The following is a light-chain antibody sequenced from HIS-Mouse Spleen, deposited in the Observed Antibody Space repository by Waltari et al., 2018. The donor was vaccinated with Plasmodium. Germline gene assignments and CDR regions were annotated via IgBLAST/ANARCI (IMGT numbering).Light chain of an antibody. Sequence: EIVLTQSPGTLPLSPGERATLSCSASQSVSSGYLAWYQQKPGQAPGLLIYGASSRATGIPDRFSGSGSGTDFTLTISRLEPEDFAVYYCQQYGSSPLTFGGGTKVEIK. CDR3: QQYGSSPLT. CDR2: GAS. V-gene: IGKV3-20*01. CDR1: QSVSSGY. J-gene: IGKJ4*01.